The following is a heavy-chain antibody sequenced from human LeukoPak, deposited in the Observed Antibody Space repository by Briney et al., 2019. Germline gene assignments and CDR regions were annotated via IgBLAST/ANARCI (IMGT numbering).Heavy chain of an antibody. Sequence: GRSLRLSCAASGFTFSSYAMHWVRQAPGKGLEWVAVISYDGSNKYYADSVKGRITISRDNSKNTLYLQMNSLRAEDTAVYYCARNGIYQLHWVWFDPWGQGTLVTVSS. D-gene: IGHD2-2*01. J-gene: IGHJ5*02. V-gene: IGHV3-30-3*01. CDR1: GFTFSSYA. CDR3: ARNGIYQLHWVWFDP. CDR2: ISYDGSNK.